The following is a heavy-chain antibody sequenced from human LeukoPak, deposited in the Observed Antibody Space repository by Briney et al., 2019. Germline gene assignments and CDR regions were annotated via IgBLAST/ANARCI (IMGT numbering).Heavy chain of an antibody. CDR3: ARVRMIVVVSPPGDAFDI. V-gene: IGHV3-30-3*01. CDR1: GFTFSSYA. CDR2: ISYDGSNK. D-gene: IGHD3-22*01. Sequence: PGGSLRLSCAASGFTFSSYAMHWVRQAPGKGLEWVAVISYDGSNKYYADSVKGRFTISRDNSKNTLYLQMNSLRAEDTAVYYCARVRMIVVVSPPGDAFDIWGQGTTVTVSS. J-gene: IGHJ3*02.